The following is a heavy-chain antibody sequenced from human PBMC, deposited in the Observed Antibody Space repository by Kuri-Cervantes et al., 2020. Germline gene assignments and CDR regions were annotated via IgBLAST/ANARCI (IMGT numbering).Heavy chain of an antibody. CDR2: ISYDGSNK. V-gene: IGHV3-30-3*01. CDR1: GFTFSSYA. D-gene: IGHD6-19*01. Sequence: GESLKISCAASGFTFSSYAMHWVRQAPGKGLEWVAVISYDGSNKYYADSVKGRFTISRDNAKNSLYLQMNGLRAEDTAVYYCARDYSSGWLYGPRIDYWGQGTLVTVSS. J-gene: IGHJ4*02. CDR3: ARDYSSGWLYGPRIDY.